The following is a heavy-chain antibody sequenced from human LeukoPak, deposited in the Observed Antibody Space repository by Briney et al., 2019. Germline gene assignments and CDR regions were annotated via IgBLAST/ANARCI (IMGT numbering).Heavy chain of an antibody. CDR1: GFTFSSYA. D-gene: IGHD2-2*01. J-gene: IGHJ4*02. V-gene: IGHV3-23*01. Sequence: GGSLRLSCAASGFTFSSYAMSWVRQAPGKGLEWVSAICGSGGSTYYADSVKGRFTISRDNSKNTLYLQMNSLRAEDTAVYYCAKDQRGEMSSTTSPGEDYWGQGTLVTVSS. CDR2: ICGSGGST. CDR3: AKDQRGEMSSTTSPGEDY.